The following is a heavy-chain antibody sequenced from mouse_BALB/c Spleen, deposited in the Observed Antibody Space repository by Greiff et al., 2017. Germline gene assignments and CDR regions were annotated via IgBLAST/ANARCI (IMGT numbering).Heavy chain of an antibody. Sequence: VMLVESGGGLVKPGGSLKLSCAASGFTFSSYTMSWVRQPPEKRLEWVATISSGGSYTYYPDSVKGRFTISRDNAKNTLYLQMSSLKSEDTAMYYCTRERPSMDYWGQGTSVTVSS. J-gene: IGHJ4*01. D-gene: IGHD1-2*01. CDR3: TRERPSMDY. V-gene: IGHV5-6-4*01. CDR2: ISSGGSYT. CDR1: GFTFSSYT.